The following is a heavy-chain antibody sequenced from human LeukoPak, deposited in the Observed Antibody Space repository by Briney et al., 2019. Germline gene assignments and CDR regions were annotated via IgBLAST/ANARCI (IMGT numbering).Heavy chain of an antibody. Sequence: ASVKVSCKPSGYTFTGYYMHWVRQTPGQGLEWMGWIKPNSGGTNYAQKFRGRVTMTRDTSISTAYMELSRLRSDDTAVYYCARGSIVGATFDYFDYWGQGTLVTVSS. V-gene: IGHV1-2*02. J-gene: IGHJ4*02. CDR2: IKPNSGGT. CDR3: ARGSIVGATFDYFDY. D-gene: IGHD1-26*01. CDR1: GYTFTGYY.